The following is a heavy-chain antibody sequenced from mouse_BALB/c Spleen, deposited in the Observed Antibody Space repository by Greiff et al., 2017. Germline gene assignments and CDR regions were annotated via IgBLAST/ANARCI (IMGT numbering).Heavy chain of an antibody. V-gene: IGHV5-6-4*01. J-gene: IGHJ3*01. CDR2: ISSGGSYT. CDR3: TRDSTGGFAY. D-gene: IGHD2-1*01. Sequence: EVMLVESGGGLVKPGGSLKLSCAASGFTFSSYTMSWVRQTPEKRLEWVATISSGGSYTYYPDSVKGRFTISRDNAKNTLYLQMSSLKSEDTAMYYCTRDSTGGFAYWGQGTLVTVSA. CDR1: GFTFSSYT.